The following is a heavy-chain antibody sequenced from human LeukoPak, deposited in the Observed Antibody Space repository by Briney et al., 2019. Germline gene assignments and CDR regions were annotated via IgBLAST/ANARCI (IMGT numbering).Heavy chain of an antibody. Sequence: GGSLRLSCAASGFTFSSYAMHWVRQAPGKGLEWEAVISYDGSNKYYADSVKGRFTISRDNSKNTLYLQMNSLRAEDTAVYYCARDSSSWSLPDYWGQGTLVTVSS. CDR2: ISYDGSNK. V-gene: IGHV3-30*04. J-gene: IGHJ4*02. D-gene: IGHD6-13*01. CDR1: GFTFSSYA. CDR3: ARDSSSWSLPDY.